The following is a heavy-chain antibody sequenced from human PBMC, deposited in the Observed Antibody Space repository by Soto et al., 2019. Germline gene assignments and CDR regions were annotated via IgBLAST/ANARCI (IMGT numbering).Heavy chain of an antibody. CDR3: ARTYSSSSSGWFDP. CDR2: IIPICGTA. D-gene: IGHD6-6*01. Sequence: QVQLVQSGAEVKKPGSSVKVSCKASGGTFSSYAISWVRQAPGQGLEWMGGIIPICGTANYALKFQGRVAITADKSMSRGYSGLSSLISEDRVVYYCARTYSSSSSGWFDPWGQGTLVTVSS. V-gene: IGHV1-69*06. CDR1: GGTFSSYA. J-gene: IGHJ5*02.